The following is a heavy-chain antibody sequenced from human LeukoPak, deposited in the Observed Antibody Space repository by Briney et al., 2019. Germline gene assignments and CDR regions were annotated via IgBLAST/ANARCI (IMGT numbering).Heavy chain of an antibody. CDR2: ISKSGSTT. Sequence: PGGSLRLSCAASGFTFNNYWMHWVRQAPGKGLVWVSRISKSGSTTNYADSVKGRFTISRDNAKNTLYLQMNSLTAEDTSLYYCARGAASGYRIDYWGQGTLVTVSS. V-gene: IGHV3-74*01. J-gene: IGHJ4*02. D-gene: IGHD5-18*01. CDR3: ARGAASGYRIDY. CDR1: GFTFNNYW.